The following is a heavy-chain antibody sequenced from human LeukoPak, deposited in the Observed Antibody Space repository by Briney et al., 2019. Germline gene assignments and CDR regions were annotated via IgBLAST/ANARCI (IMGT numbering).Heavy chain of an antibody. CDR3: AKDKLISRSIYDILAPRGY. V-gene: IGHV3-23*01. CDR1: GFTFSSYG. D-gene: IGHD3-9*01. J-gene: IGHJ4*02. Sequence: GGTLRLSCAASGFTFSSYGMSWVRQAPGKGLEWVSSISGSGGSTYYADSVKGRFTISRDNSKNTLYLQMNSLRAEDTAVYYCAKDKLISRSIYDILAPRGYWGQGTLVTVSS. CDR2: ISGSGGST.